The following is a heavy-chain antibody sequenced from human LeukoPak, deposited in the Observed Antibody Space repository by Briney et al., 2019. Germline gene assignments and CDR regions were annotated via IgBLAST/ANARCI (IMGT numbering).Heavy chain of an antibody. Sequence: ASVKVSCKVSGYTLTELSMHWVRQAPGKGLEWMGGFDPEDDETIYAQKFQGRVTMTEDTSTDTAYMELISLKSEDTAVYYCARDNDSRDPPHFDYWGQGTLVTVSS. CDR2: FDPEDDET. J-gene: IGHJ4*02. V-gene: IGHV1-24*01. CDR1: GYTLTELS. D-gene: IGHD3-16*01. CDR3: ARDNDSRDPPHFDY.